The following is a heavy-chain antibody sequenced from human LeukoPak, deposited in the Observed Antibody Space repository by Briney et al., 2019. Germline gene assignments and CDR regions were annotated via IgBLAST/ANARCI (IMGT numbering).Heavy chain of an antibody. V-gene: IGHV3-53*01. CDR2: IYVDGST. J-gene: IGHJ5*01. Sequence: GGSLRLSCAASGFTVSSNYMNWVRQAPGKGLEWVSGIYVDGSTYYADSVKGRFTISRDNSRNTLYLQMNSLRAEDTAVYYCPRITAYDDSWGQGTLVTASS. CDR3: PRITAYDDS. D-gene: IGHD1-20*01. CDR1: GFTVSSNY.